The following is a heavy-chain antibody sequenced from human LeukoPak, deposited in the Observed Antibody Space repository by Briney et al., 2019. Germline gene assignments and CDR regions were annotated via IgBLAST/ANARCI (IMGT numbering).Heavy chain of an antibody. CDR2: IYTSGST. D-gene: IGHD3-22*01. J-gene: IGHJ5*02. CDR1: GGSISSYY. V-gene: IGHV4-4*07. CDR3: ARRPPWYDSSGYYLAP. Sequence: SETLSLTCTVSGGSISSYYWSWIRQPAGKGLEWIGRIYTSGSTNYNPSLKSRVTISVDTSKNQFSLKLSSVTAADTAVYYCARRPPWYDSSGYYLAPWGQGTLVTVSS.